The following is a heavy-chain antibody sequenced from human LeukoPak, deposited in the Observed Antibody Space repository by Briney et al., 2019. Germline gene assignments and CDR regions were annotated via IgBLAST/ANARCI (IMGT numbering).Heavy chain of an antibody. CDR3: ARDRAGWRYYYMDV. Sequence: PSETLSLTCTVSGYSISSGYYWGWIRQPPGKGLEWIGSIYHSGSTYYNPSLKSRVTISVDTSKNQFSLKLSSVTAADTAVYYCARDRAGWRYYYMDVWGKGTTVTVSS. V-gene: IGHV4-38-2*02. J-gene: IGHJ6*03. CDR2: IYHSGST. CDR1: GYSISSGYY. D-gene: IGHD6-19*01.